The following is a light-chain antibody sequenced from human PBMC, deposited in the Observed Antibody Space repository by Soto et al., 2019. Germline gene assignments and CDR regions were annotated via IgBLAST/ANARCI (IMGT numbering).Light chain of an antibody. CDR1: QSLVHRDGNTY. V-gene: IGKV2-24*01. Sequence: DIVMTQTPLSSPVTLGQPASLSCRSSQSLVHRDGNTYLSWLHQRPGQPPRLLISKVSNRLSGVPDRFSGSGAGTDFTLEISRVEAEDVGVYYCMQGTQFPLTFGGGTTVEIK. J-gene: IGKJ4*01. CDR3: MQGTQFPLT. CDR2: KVS.